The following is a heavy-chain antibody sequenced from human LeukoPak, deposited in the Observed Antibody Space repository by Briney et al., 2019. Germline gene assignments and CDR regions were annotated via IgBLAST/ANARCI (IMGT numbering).Heavy chain of an antibody. CDR2: ISAYNGNT. CDR1: GYTFTSYG. J-gene: IGHJ6*03. Sequence: GASVKVSCKASGYTFTSYGISWVRQAPGQGLEWMGWISAYNGNTNYAQKLQGRVTMTTDTSTSTAYMELRSLRSDDTAVYYCARGLSAGPNYYYYYMDVWGKGTTVTISS. CDR3: ARGLSAGPNYYYYYMDV. D-gene: IGHD6-19*01. V-gene: IGHV1-18*01.